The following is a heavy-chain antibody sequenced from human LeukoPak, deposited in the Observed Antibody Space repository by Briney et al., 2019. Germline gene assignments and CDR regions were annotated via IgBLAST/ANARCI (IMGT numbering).Heavy chain of an antibody. Sequence: SETLSLTCTVSRGSISSGFYYWNWIRQPAGKGLEWIGRIFISGSTNYNPSLKSRVTISVDTSKNQFSLKLTSVTAADTAVYYCAKDRRSGTHGDAFDIWGQGIMVTVSS. D-gene: IGHD1-26*01. CDR3: AKDRRSGTHGDAFDI. CDR2: IFISGST. V-gene: IGHV4-61*02. J-gene: IGHJ3*02. CDR1: RGSISSGFYY.